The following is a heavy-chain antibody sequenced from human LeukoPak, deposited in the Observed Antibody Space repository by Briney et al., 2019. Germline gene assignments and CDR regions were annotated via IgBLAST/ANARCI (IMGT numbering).Heavy chain of an antibody. Sequence: GASVKVSCKASGYTFTSYGISWVRQAPGQGLEWIAWINAYNGNMNYAPKLQDRVTVTTGTSTSTAYMELRSLRSDDTAVYYCARDSSSAWCGHLDYWGQGTLVTVPS. CDR2: INAYNGNM. CDR3: ARDSSSAWCGHLDY. D-gene: IGHD6-19*01. CDR1: GYTFTSYG. V-gene: IGHV1-18*01. J-gene: IGHJ4*02.